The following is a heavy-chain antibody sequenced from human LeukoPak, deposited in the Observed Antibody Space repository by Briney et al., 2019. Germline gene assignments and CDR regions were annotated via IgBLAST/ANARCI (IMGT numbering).Heavy chain of an antibody. CDR1: GYTFTGYY. V-gene: IGHV1-2*02. CDR3: AREWYYDFWSGYYIY. D-gene: IGHD3-3*01. CDR2: INPNSGGT. Sequence: GASVKVSCTASGYTFTGYYMHWVRQAPGQGLEWMGWINPNSGGTNYAQKFQGRVTMTRDTSISTAYMELSRLRSDDTAVYYCAREWYYDFWSGYYIYWGQGTLVTVSS. J-gene: IGHJ4*02.